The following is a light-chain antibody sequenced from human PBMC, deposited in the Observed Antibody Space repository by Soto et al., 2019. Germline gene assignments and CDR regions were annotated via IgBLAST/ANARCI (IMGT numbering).Light chain of an antibody. CDR2: AAS. CDR1: QSISSY. Sequence: DIQMTQSPSSLSASVAERVTITCRASQSISSYLNWYQQKPGKAPKLLIYAASSLQSGVPSRSSGSASGIDFTLTISSLQPEDFATYYCQQSYSTPRTFGQGTKVEIK. V-gene: IGKV1-39*01. CDR3: QQSYSTPRT. J-gene: IGKJ1*01.